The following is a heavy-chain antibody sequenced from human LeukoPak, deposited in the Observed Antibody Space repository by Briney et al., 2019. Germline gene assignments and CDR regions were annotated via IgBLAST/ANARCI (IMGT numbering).Heavy chain of an antibody. CDR1: GYTFTGYY. D-gene: IGHD6-13*01. V-gene: IGHV1-2*02. CDR3: ARIERVMPGIPSAGLGF. Sequence: ASVKVSCKASGYTFTGYYIHWVRQAPGQGLEWKGWISPNSGDTNYEQKFQGRVTLTRDTSIRTAYMELSRLRFDDTAVYYCARIERVMPGIPSAGLGFWGQGTLVSVSS. J-gene: IGHJ4*02. CDR2: ISPNSGDT.